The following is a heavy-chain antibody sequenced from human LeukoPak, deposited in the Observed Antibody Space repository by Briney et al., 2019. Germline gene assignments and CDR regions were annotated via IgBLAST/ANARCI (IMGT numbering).Heavy chain of an antibody. CDR3: SGLGASGNGYLSWFDP. D-gene: IGHD3-22*01. CDR1: GGSISTYY. V-gene: IGHV4-59*01. J-gene: IGHJ5*02. Sequence: SETLSLTCTVSGGSISTYYWSWIRQPPGKGLEWIGYIYYSGNSNYNPSLKSRVTISVDTSKNQFSLKLSSVTAADTAVYYCSGLGASGNGYLSWFDPWGQGTLVTVSS. CDR2: IYYSGNS.